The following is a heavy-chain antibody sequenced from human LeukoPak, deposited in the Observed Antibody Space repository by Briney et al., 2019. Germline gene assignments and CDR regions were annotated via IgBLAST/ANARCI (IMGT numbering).Heavy chain of an antibody. J-gene: IGHJ4*02. V-gene: IGHV3-23*01. D-gene: IGHD5-18*01. CDR1: GFTFSTYA. CDR2: ISGSSDTT. Sequence: GGSLRLSCAASGFTFSTYAMSWVRQAPGRGLEWVSAISGSSDTTYYADSAKGRFTISRDNSKNTLYPQMNSLRAEDTAVYYCANREGGYTYDPFDYWGQGTLVTVSS. CDR3: ANREGGYTYDPFDY.